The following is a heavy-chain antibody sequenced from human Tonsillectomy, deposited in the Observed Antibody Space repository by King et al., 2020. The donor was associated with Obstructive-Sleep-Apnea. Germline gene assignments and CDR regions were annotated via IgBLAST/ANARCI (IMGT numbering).Heavy chain of an antibody. CDR2: IYYSGST. CDR1: GGSISSSSYY. J-gene: IGHJ4*02. V-gene: IGHV4-39*07. D-gene: IGHD3-16*01. Sequence: QLQESGPGLVKPSETLSLTCTVSGGSISSSSYYWGWIRQPPGKGLEWIGRIYYSGSTYYNPSLKRRVTISVDTSKNQFSLKLSSVTAADTAVYYCAGDRMLTAGGDYWGQGTLVTVSS. CDR3: AGDRMLTAGGDY.